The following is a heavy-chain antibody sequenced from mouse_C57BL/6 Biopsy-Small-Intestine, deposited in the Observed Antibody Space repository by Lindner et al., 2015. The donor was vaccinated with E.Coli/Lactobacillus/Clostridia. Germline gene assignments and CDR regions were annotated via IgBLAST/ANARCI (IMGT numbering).Heavy chain of an antibody. CDR3: ARELDSSGFFCGAFDM. Sequence: SVKVSCKASGYTFISHAIGWVRQAPGQGLEWMGWINAYSGNTNYAQKLQDRVTITTDTSTTTAYMELRGLRSDDTAVYYCARELDSSGFFCGAFDMWGQGTVVTVSS. V-gene: IGHV1-4*01. J-gene: IGHJ3*02. D-gene: IGHD2-13*01. CDR1: GYTFISHA. CDR2: INAYSGNT.